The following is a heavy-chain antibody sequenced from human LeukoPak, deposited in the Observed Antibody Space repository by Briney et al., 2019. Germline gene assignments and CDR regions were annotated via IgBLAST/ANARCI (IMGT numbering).Heavy chain of an antibody. CDR2: IYHSGST. Sequence: SETLSLTCAVSGYSISSGYYWGWIRQPPGKGLEWIGSIYHSGSTYYNPSLKSRVTISVDTSKNQFPLKLSSVTAADTAVYYCARRICSSTSCYTGQFDYWGQGTLVTVSS. CDR3: ARRICSSTSCYTGQFDY. V-gene: IGHV4-38-2*01. D-gene: IGHD2-2*02. J-gene: IGHJ4*02. CDR1: GYSISSGYY.